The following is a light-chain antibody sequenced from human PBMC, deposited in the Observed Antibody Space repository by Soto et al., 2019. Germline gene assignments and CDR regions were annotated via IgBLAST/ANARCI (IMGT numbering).Light chain of an antibody. Sequence: DIQMTQSPSTLSASVGDRVSITCRASHSIGTWLAWHQQKPGKAPKSLINKASNLETVVPSRFNGSGSGIEFTLTISSLQPDDFATDFCQQYNTYPYTFGQGTKLEIK. J-gene: IGKJ2*01. CDR2: KAS. CDR3: QQYNTYPYT. CDR1: HSIGTW. V-gene: IGKV1-5*03.